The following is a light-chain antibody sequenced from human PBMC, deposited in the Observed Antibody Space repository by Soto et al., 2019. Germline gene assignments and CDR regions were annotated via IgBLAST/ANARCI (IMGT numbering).Light chain of an antibody. Sequence: QSALTQPPSASGSPGQSVTISCTGTSSDVGGYNYVSWYQQHLGKAPKLMIYEVTKRPSGVPDRFSGSKSGNTASLTVSGLQAEDEAEYYCTSNAGINNVVFGGGTKLTVL. CDR2: EVT. J-gene: IGLJ2*01. V-gene: IGLV2-8*01. CDR3: TSNAGINNVV. CDR1: SSDVGGYNY.